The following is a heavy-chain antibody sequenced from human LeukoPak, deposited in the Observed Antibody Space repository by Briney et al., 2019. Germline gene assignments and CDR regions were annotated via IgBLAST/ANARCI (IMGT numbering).Heavy chain of an antibody. CDR2: ISSSGSTI. V-gene: IGHV3-11*01. CDR1: GFTFSDYY. J-gene: IGHJ4*02. CDR3: ARGRSGNYYDY. D-gene: IGHD1-26*01. Sequence: GGSLRLSCAASGFTFSDYYMNWIRQAPGKGLEWISYISSSGSTIYNADSVKGRFTISRDSAKNSLYLQMNSLRAEDTAMYYCARGRSGNYYDYWGQGALVTVSS.